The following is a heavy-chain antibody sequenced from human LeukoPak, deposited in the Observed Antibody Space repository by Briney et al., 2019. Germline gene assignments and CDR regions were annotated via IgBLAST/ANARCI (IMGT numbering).Heavy chain of an antibody. Sequence: GGSPRLSCAASGFTFSSYWMHWVRQAPGKGLVWVSRINSDGSSTSYADSVKGRFTISRDNAKNTLYLQMNSLRAEDTAVYYCARANDYTNYYYYYGMDVWGQGTTVTVSS. D-gene: IGHD4-11*01. V-gene: IGHV3-74*01. CDR1: GFTFSSYW. CDR3: ARANDYTNYYYYYGMDV. J-gene: IGHJ6*02. CDR2: INSDGSST.